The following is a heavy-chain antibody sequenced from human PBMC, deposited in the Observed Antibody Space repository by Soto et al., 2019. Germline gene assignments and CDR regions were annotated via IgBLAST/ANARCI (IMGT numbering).Heavy chain of an antibody. D-gene: IGHD3-3*01. CDR1: GGSISSGDYY. CDR2: IYYSGST. CDR3: ASAVGYDFWSGFSGMDV. J-gene: IGHJ6*02. V-gene: IGHV4-30-4*01. Sequence: PSETLSLTCTVSGGSISSGDYYWSWIRQPPGKGLEWIGYIYYSGSTYYNPSLKSRVTISVDTSKNQFSLKLSSVTAADTAVYYCASAVGYDFWSGFSGMDVWGQGTTVTVSS.